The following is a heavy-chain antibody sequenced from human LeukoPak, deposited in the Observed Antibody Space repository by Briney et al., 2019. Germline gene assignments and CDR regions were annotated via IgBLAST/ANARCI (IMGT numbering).Heavy chain of an antibody. Sequence: GGSLRLSCAASGCTVSSNYMSWVRQAPGKGLEWVSVIYSGGSTYYADSVKGRFTISRDNSKNTLYLQMNSLRAEDTAVYYCARDSRGYSYGFDYWGQGTLVTVSS. V-gene: IGHV3-53*01. CDR3: ARDSRGYSYGFDY. CDR1: GCTVSSNY. J-gene: IGHJ4*02. CDR2: IYSGGST. D-gene: IGHD5-18*01.